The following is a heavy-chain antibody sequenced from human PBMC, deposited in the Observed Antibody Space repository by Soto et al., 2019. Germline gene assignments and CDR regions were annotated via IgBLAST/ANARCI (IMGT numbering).Heavy chain of an antibody. CDR1: GGSISSYY. J-gene: IGHJ4*02. CDR2: IYNSGST. D-gene: IGHD6-13*01. V-gene: IGHV4-59*08. CDR3: ARGSTGYSSSWYRY. Sequence: QVQLQESGPGLVKPSETLSLTCTVSGGSISSYYWSWIRQPPGKGLEWIGYIYNSGSTNYNPSLKSSVTISVDTSKNQFSLKLSSVTAADTAVYYCARGSTGYSSSWYRYWGQGTLVTVSS.